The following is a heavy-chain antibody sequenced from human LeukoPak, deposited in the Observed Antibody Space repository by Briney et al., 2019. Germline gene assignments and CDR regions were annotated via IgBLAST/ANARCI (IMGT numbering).Heavy chain of an antibody. CDR3: ARLRFYDSTGYSPGHYMDV. D-gene: IGHD3-22*01. V-gene: IGHV4-4*07. CDR2: LYPGVST. Sequence: SETLSLTCTVSGGSLSGQYWSWIRQPPGKGLEWIGRLYPGVSTDYNPSLKSRVTMSVDTSKNQFALKLNAVTAADTAVYYCARLRFYDSTGYSPGHYMDVWGKGTTVTVSS. CDR1: GGSLSGQY. J-gene: IGHJ6*03.